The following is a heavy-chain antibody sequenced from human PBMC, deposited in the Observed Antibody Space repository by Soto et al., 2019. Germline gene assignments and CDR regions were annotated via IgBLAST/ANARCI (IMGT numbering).Heavy chain of an antibody. CDR3: ATNLPTMDV. V-gene: IGHV1-18*01. Sequence: QVQLVQSGAEVKKPGASVKVSCKASGYTFTSYGISWVRQDPGQGLEWMGWIRAYNGNTNYAQKLQARVNMTTETSTSTASMALMSRRSDGKAVYYCATNLPTMDVGGQGNTVTVSS. J-gene: IGHJ6*02. CDR1: GYTFTSYG. CDR2: IRAYNGNT.